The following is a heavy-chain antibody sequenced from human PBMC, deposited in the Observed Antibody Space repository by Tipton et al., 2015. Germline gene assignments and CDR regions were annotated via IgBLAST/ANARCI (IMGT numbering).Heavy chain of an antibody. CDR2: ISGSGGST. CDR3: AKDAVGGYCTSASCYLPYYGMDV. Sequence: SLRLSCAASGFTFSTYAMSWVRQAPGKGLEWVSTISGSGGSTYYADSVKGRFTISRDNSKDTLYLQMNSLRAEDTAVYFCAKDAVGGYCTSASCYLPYYGMDVWGQGTTVTVSS. V-gene: IGHV3-23*01. J-gene: IGHJ6*02. CDR1: GFTFSTYA. D-gene: IGHD2-2*01.